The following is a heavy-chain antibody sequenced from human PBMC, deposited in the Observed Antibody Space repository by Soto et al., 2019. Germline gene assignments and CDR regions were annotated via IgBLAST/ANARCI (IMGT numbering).Heavy chain of an antibody. V-gene: IGHV4-30-4*01. Sequence: PSETLSLTCTVSGGSISSYYWSCLRQPPGKGLEWIGHIYYSDSTYYNPSLKSRAGISVDSSKIQVSLKLTSVTAADPAVYFCARILMNYYRFEYWGQGAMVTVSS. CDR3: ARILMNYYRFEY. D-gene: IGHD3-10*01. CDR2: IYYSDST. J-gene: IGHJ4*02. CDR1: GGSISSYY.